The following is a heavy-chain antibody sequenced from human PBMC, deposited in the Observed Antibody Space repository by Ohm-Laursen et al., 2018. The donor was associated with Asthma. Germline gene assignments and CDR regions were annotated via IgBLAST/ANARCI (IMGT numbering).Heavy chain of an antibody. CDR1: GGTFSSYA. D-gene: IGHD6-13*01. J-gene: IGHJ6*02. V-gene: IGHV1-69*13. CDR3: AKAAAAGYYYYGMDV. Sequence: SVKVSCKASGGTFSSYAISWVRQAPGQGLEWMGGIIPIFGTANYAQKFQGRVTITADESTSTAYMELSSLRSEDTAVYYCAKAAAAGYYYYGMDVWGQGTTVPVSS. CDR2: IIPIFGTA.